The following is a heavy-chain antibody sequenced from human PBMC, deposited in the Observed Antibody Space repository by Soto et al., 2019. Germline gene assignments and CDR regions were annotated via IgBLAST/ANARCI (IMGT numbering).Heavy chain of an antibody. D-gene: IGHD1-26*01. J-gene: IGHJ2*01. V-gene: IGHV4-59*01. Sequence: QVQLQESGPGLVKPSETLSLTCTVSGGSISSYYWSWIRQPPGKGLEWIGYIYFSGSTNYNPSLKSRVTFSVDTSKNQFSQRLSSVTAADTALYYCARTTYSGSYLDWYFDLWGRGTLVTVSS. CDR3: ARTTYSGSYLDWYFDL. CDR1: GGSISSYY. CDR2: IYFSGST.